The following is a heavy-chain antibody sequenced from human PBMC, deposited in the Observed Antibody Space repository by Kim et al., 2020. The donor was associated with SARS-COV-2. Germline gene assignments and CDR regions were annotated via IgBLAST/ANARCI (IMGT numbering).Heavy chain of an antibody. CDR1: GGTFSSYA. CDR3: ARSKGVVRGVIITGLDY. J-gene: IGHJ4*02. V-gene: IGHV1-69*13. Sequence: SVKVSCKASGGTFSSYAISWVRQAPGQGLEWMGGIIPIFGTANYAQKFQGRVTITADESTSTAYMELSSLRSEDTAVYYCARSKGVVRGVIITGLDYWGQGTLVTVSS. D-gene: IGHD3-10*01. CDR2: IIPIFGTA.